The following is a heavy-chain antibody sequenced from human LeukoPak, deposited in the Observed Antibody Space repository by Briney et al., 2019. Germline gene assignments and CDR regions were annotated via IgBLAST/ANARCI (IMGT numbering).Heavy chain of an antibody. J-gene: IGHJ4*02. CDR2: INPSGGST. CDR1: GYTFTSYY. CDR3: AREFEVLDSSGYFDY. Sequence: EASVKVSCKASGYTFTSYYMNWVRQAPGQGLEWMGIINPSGGSTSYAQKFQGRVTITADKSTSTAYMELSSLRSEDTAVYYCAREFEVLDSSGYFDYWGQGTLVTVSS. D-gene: IGHD3-22*01. V-gene: IGHV1-46*01.